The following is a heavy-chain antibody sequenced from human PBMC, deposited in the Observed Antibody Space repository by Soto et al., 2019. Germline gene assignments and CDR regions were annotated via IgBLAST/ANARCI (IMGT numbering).Heavy chain of an antibody. CDR2: INSDGSST. V-gene: IGHV3-74*01. CDR1: GFTFSSYW. J-gene: IGHJ3*02. D-gene: IGHD5-12*01. CDR3: ARDQASEMATTSDAFDI. Sequence: EVPLVESGGGLVQPGGSLRLSCAASGFTFSSYWMHWVRQAPGKGLVWVSRINSDGSSTSYADSVKGRFTISRDNAKNTLYLQMNSLRAEDTAVYYCARDQASEMATTSDAFDIWGQGTMVTVSS.